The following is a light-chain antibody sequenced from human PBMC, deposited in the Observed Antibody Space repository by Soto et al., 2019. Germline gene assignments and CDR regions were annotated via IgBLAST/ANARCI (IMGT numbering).Light chain of an antibody. V-gene: IGLV2-14*03. J-gene: IGLJ2*01. CDR1: SSDVGGHEF. Sequence: QSALTQPASVSESPGQSITISCTGTSSDVGGHEFVSWYKHHPGKAPQLIIYDVTNRPSGVSNRFSGSKSGNTASLTISGLQAEDEADYYCSSFSTSTTSVLFGGGTKLNVL. CDR3: SSFSTSTTSVL. CDR2: DVT.